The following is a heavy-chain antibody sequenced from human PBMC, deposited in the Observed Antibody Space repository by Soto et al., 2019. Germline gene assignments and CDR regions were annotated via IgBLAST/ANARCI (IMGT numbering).Heavy chain of an antibody. CDR2: INHSGST. CDR3: ARVFLRPAAMCQYFYY. Sequence: QVQLQQWGAGLLKPSETLSLTCAVYGGSFSGYYWSWIRQPPGKGLEWSGEINHSGSTNYNPSLNSRVTISVDTPKNQLSLKLSSVTAADTAVYYYARVFLRPAAMCQYFYYWGQGTLVTVSS. J-gene: IGHJ4*02. V-gene: IGHV4-34*01. CDR1: GGSFSGYY. D-gene: IGHD2-2*01.